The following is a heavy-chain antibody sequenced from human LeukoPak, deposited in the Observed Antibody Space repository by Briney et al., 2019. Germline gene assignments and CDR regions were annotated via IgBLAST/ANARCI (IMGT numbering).Heavy chain of an antibody. D-gene: IGHD2-2*01. V-gene: IGHV4-39*01. CDR2: IYYSGST. CDR3: ARQGIVVVPAATRGYNWFDP. Sequence: SETLSLTCTVSGGSISSSSYYWGWISQPPGEGLEWIGSIYYSGSTYYDPSLKSRVTISVDTSKNQFSLKLSSVTAADTAVYHCARQGIVVVPAATRGYNWFDPWGQGTLVTVSS. CDR1: GGSISSSSYY. J-gene: IGHJ5*02.